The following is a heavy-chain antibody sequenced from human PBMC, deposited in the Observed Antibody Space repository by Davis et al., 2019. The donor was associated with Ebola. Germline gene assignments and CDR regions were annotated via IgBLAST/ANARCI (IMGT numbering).Heavy chain of an antibody. V-gene: IGHV5-51*01. Sequence: GESLKLSCKDSANTFTSHWIGWVRQMPGKGLEWMGLIYTGDSDTRYSPSFRGQVTISADKSIKTAFLQWSSLKASDTAMYYCASLRRTITGMDDAFDIWGQGTMVTVSS. J-gene: IGHJ3*02. CDR2: IYTGDSDT. D-gene: IGHD2-8*02. CDR1: ANTFTSHW. CDR3: ASLRRTITGMDDAFDI.